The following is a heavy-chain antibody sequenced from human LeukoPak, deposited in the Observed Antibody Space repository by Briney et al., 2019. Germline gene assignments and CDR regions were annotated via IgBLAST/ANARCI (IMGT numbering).Heavy chain of an antibody. J-gene: IGHJ4*02. Sequence: SETLALTCTVSGGSISSSSYYWGWIRQPPGKRLEWIGSIYYSGSTYYNPSLKSRVTISVDTSKNQFSLKLSSVTAADTAVYYCASVDDYGDYVRGWTKKYYFDYWGQGTLVTVSS. V-gene: IGHV4-39*01. D-gene: IGHD4-17*01. CDR2: IYYSGST. CDR3: ASVDDYGDYVRGWTKKYYFDY. CDR1: GGSISSSSYY.